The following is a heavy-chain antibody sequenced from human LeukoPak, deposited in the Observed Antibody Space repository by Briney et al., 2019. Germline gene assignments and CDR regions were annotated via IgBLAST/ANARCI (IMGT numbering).Heavy chain of an antibody. CDR3: ARFVPGYYYMDV. V-gene: IGHV3-21*01. J-gene: IGHJ6*03. Sequence: GGSLRLSCAASGFTFSSYSMNWVRQAPGKGLEWVSSISSSSSYIYYADSVKGRFTISRDNAKNSLYLQMNSLRAEDTAVYYCARFVPGYYYMDVWGKGTTVTVSS. CDR2: ISSSSSYI. CDR1: GFTFSSYS. D-gene: IGHD3-10*02.